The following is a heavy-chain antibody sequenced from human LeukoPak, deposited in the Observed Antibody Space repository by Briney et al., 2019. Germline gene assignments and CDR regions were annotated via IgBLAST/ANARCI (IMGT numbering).Heavy chain of an antibody. J-gene: IGHJ4*02. CDR2: IYHSGST. CDR1: GGSISTYY. D-gene: IGHD5-12*01. CDR3: ARGGGYASPIGY. Sequence: PSETLSLTCTLYGGSISTYYWSWIRQPPGKGLEWIGNIYHSGSTNYNPSLKSRVTISVDTSKNQFSLKLSSVTAADTAVYYCARGGGYASPIGYWGQGALVTVPS. V-gene: IGHV4-59*01.